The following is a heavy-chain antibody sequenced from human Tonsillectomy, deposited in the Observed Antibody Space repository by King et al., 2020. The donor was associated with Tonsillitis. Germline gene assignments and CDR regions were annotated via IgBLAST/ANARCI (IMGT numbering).Heavy chain of an antibody. Sequence: VQLVESGGGLVQPGGSLRLSCAASGFTFSSYWMSWVRQAPGKGLEWVANIKQDGSEKYYVDSVGGRFTISRDNAKNSLYLQMNSLRAEDTAVYYCARELLRYLDWLLRIPGMDVWGQGTTVTVSS. V-gene: IGHV3-7*01. CDR2: IKQDGSEK. CDR1: GFTFSSYW. CDR3: ARELLRYLDWLLRIPGMDV. D-gene: IGHD3-9*01. J-gene: IGHJ6*02.